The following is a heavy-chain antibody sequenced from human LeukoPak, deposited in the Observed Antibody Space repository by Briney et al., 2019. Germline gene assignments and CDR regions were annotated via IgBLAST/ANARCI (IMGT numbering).Heavy chain of an antibody. J-gene: IGHJ6*03. CDR3: ARDNIAAAGSYYYMDV. V-gene: IGHV4-4*07. CDR1: GGSISSYY. CDR2: IYTSGST. Sequence: SETLSLTCTVSGGSISSYYWSWIRQPAGKGLEWIGRIYTSGSTNYNPSLKSRVTMSVDTSKNQFSLKLSSVTAADTAVYYYARDNIAAAGSYYYMDVWGKGTTVTISS. D-gene: IGHD6-13*01.